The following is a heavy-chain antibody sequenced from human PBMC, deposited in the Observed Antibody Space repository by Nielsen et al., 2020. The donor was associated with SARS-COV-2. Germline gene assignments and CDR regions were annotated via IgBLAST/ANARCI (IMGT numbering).Heavy chain of an antibody. D-gene: IGHD6-19*01. J-gene: IGHJ4*02. CDR1: GYSFSSIS. V-gene: IGHV7-4-1*02. CDR2: ISTRTGNP. CDR3: ATEPAVAGQGRLDY. Sequence: ASVKVSCKASGYSFSSISINWVRQAPGQGLEWMGWISTRTGNPTYAQGFTGRFVLSLDTSVSTAYLEITSLRGEDTAVYYCATEPAVAGQGRLDYWGQGSLVTAST.